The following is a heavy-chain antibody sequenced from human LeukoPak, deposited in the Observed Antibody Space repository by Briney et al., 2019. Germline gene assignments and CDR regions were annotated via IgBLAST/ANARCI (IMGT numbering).Heavy chain of an antibody. J-gene: IGHJ6*03. CDR1: GSTVIIFA. V-gene: IGHV3-23*01. CDR2: VSGSAGRT. D-gene: IGHD2-8*02. CDR3: AKNRGHCVDGVCHNYYYMDV. Sequence: HSGGSLRPSCAASGSTVIIFAITSVRQAPGKGLGWVSTVSGSAGRTDYADAVKGRFTISRDNLKNTLYLQMNGLRAEDTAVYYCAKNRGHCVDGVCHNYYYMDVWGRGTTVTVSS.